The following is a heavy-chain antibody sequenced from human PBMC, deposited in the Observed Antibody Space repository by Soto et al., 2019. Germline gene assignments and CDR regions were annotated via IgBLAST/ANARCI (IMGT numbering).Heavy chain of an antibody. CDR3: ARYKGYCSGGSCYYYYYMDV. D-gene: IGHD2-15*01. CDR2: ISTTGSTI. Sequence: EVQLVESGGGLVQPGGSLRLSCAASGFTFSTYSMNWVRQAPGKGLEWVSYISTTGSTIYYADSVKGRFTISRDKAKNSLYLQMTSLRAEDTAVYYCARYKGYCSGGSCYYYYYMDVWGKGTTVTVSS. J-gene: IGHJ6*03. V-gene: IGHV3-48*01. CDR1: GFTFSTYS.